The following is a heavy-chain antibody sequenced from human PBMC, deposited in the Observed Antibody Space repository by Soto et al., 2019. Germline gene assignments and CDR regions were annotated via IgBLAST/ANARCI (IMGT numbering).Heavy chain of an antibody. V-gene: IGHV4-34*12. CDR2: LIHGGST. CDR3: ARSPLGYDYVRQTWREVGDSFDI. J-gene: IGHJ3*02. D-gene: IGHD3-16*01. CDR1: GASLGGFH. Sequence: PSETLSLTCAIYGASLGGFHRTWLRQAPGKGLEWIGELIHGGSTNYNPSLKSRVSFSLDTSKNQFSLHLMSVTAADTAVYYCARSPLGYDYVRQTWREVGDSFDIWGRGTMVTVSS.